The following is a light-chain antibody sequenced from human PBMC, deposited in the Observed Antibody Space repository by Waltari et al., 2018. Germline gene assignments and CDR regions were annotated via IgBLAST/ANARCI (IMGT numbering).Light chain of an antibody. J-gene: IGLJ3*02. CDR2: EVS. Sequence: QSALTQPASVSGSPGQSITISCTGTSSDVGGYNLVSGHHQHPGKAPKLIIYEVSNRPAGVSNRFSGSKSGNTASLTISGLQAEDEADYYCTSYITTRGDWVFGGGTKLTVL. CDR1: SSDVGGYNL. V-gene: IGLV2-14*01. CDR3: TSYITTRGDWV.